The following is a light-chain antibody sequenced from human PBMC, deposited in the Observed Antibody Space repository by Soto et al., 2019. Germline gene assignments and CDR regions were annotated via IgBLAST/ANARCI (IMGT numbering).Light chain of an antibody. CDR2: DVS. Sequence: QSALTQPASVSGSPGQSITVSCTGTSSDVGGYNYVSWYQQHPGKAPKVMIYDVSKRPSGVSNRFSGSKSGNTASLTISGVQAEDEADYYCSSYTSSSTLPEVFGTGTKLTVL. J-gene: IGLJ1*01. CDR3: SSYTSSSTLPEV. V-gene: IGLV2-14*01. CDR1: SSDVGGYNY.